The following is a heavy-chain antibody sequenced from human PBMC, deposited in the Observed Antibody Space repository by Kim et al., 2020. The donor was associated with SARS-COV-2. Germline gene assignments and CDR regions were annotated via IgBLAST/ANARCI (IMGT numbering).Heavy chain of an antibody. J-gene: IGHJ6*02. CDR2: GNT. V-gene: IGHV4-39*01. Sequence: GNTHTNPPLKSRVTISVDTSKNQFSLKLSSVTAADTAVYYCARLFYGMDVWGQGTTVTVSS. CDR3: ARLFYGMDV.